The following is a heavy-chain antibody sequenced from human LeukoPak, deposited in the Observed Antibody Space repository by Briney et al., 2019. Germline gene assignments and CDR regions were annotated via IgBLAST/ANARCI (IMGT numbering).Heavy chain of an antibody. D-gene: IGHD2-8*01. CDR2: ISGSGSDI. CDR1: RFSFSDSY. Sequence: GGSLRLSCVVSRFSFSDSYMTWIRQTPGKGLESLAYISGSGSDIYYADSVKGRFTISRDNAKNSLYLQMNSLRPEDTALYYCSTDPRLLIYWGHGTLVTVSS. J-gene: IGHJ4*01. V-gene: IGHV3-11*01. CDR3: STDPRLLIY.